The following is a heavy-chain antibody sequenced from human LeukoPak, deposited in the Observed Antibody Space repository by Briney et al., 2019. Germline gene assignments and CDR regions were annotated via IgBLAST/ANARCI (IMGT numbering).Heavy chain of an antibody. CDR1: GVTFSRYW. J-gene: IGHJ4*02. CDR3: VREPYCSGGSCYTSGFDC. V-gene: IGHV3-74*01. D-gene: IGHD2-15*01. CDR2: IKNDGSST. Sequence: GGSLRLSCAASGVTFSRYWMHWVRQAPGKGLVWVSRIKNDGSSTTYADAVKGRFTISRDNAKNTLYLQMNSLRAEDTAVYYCVREPYCSGGSCYTSGFDCWGQGALVTVSS.